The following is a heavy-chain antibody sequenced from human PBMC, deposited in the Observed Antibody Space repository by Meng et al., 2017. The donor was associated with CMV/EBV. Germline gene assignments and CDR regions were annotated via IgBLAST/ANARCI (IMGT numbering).Heavy chain of an antibody. CDR3: AREGPTGAFDI. J-gene: IGHJ3*02. CDR1: GFTFSSYS. CDR2: ISSSSSTK. V-gene: IGHV3-48*04. Sequence: GESLKISCAASGFTFSSYSMNWVRQAPGKGLEWVSYISSSSSTKYYADSVKGRFTISRDNAKNSLYLQMNSLRAEDTAVYYCAREGPTGAFDIWGQGTMVTVSS. D-gene: IGHD4-11*01.